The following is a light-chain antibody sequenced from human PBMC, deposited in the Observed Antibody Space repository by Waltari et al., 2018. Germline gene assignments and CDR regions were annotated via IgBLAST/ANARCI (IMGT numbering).Light chain of an antibody. CDR3: CSYAGNYIWI. Sequence: QSALTQPRSVSGSPGQSVTISCTGTSSDVGGYNYVPWYQQHPDKAPKLMIYDVSKRPSGVPDRFSGSKSGNTASLTISGLQAEDEADYYCCSYAGNYIWIFGGGTKLTVL. CDR1: SSDVGGYNY. V-gene: IGLV2-11*01. J-gene: IGLJ2*01. CDR2: DVS.